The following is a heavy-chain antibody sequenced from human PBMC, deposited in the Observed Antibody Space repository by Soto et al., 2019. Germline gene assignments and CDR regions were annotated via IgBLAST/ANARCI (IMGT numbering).Heavy chain of an antibody. J-gene: IGHJ3*02. V-gene: IGHV4-59*07. CDR1: GGSIINSY. D-gene: IGHD5-12*01. CDR3: ARSRDGYKFAFDI. Sequence: SDTLSLTCTVSGGSIINSYWSWIRQPPGMGLDWIGYIYYSGNTDYNPSLKSRVTISVDTSKNQFSLKLSSVTAADTAVYYCARSRDGYKFAFDIWSQGTMVT. CDR2: IYYSGNT.